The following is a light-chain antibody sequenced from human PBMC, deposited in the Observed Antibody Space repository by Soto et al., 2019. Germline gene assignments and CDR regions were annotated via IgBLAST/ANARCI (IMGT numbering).Light chain of an antibody. J-gene: IGKJ3*01. CDR3: QQANSFPFT. V-gene: IGKV1-12*01. Sequence: DMQMTQSPSSVSASLGDRVTITCRASQDIHTWLAWYQQKPGQAPKLIIYGAIPLQSGAPSRFSGSGAGTDFSLTVSSLQSEDFAIYYCQQANSFPFTFCPGTKV. CDR1: QDIHTW. CDR2: GAI.